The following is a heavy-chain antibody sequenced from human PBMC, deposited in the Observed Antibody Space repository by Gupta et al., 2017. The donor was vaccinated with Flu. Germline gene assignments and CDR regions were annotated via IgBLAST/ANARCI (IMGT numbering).Heavy chain of an antibody. Sequence: EEQLLEPGGGLVKPGESLRLSCTASGFSFSDAWMMWVRQAPGKGLEWVGRIRSKVEDETTDYAPPVEGRFTISRDDSNNVLFLQMNSAETQDTAIYYCATVSQQIELIYYYHFYADVWGKGTTVTVSS. CDR1: GFSFSDAW. D-gene: IGHD6-6*01. V-gene: IGHV3-15*01. J-gene: IGHJ6*03. CDR2: IRSKVEDETT. CDR3: ATVSQQIELIYYYHFYADV.